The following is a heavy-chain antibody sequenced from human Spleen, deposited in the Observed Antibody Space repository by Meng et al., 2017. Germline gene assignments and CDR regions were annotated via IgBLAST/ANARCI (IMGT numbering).Heavy chain of an antibody. D-gene: IGHD3-3*01. CDR3: SRGVDESWNGYLSHYYYTMNV. J-gene: IGHJ6*02. V-gene: IGHV1-8*01. CDR1: GYTFTSYD. CDR2: MNPNNGNT. Sequence: SVKVSCKAYGYTFTSYDINWVRKATGQGLEWMGWMNPNNGNTVYAQKFQGRVTMTRNTSISTAYMELSSLRSEDTAVYYCSRGVDESWNGYLSHYYYTMNVSGQGTTLTVSS.